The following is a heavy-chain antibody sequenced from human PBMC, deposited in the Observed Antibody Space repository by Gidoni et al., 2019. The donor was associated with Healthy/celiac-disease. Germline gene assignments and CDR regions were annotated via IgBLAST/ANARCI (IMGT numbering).Heavy chain of an antibody. Sequence: QVQLVQSGAEVKKPGASVKVSCKASGYTFTGSYMHWVRQAPGQGLEWMGWINPNSGGTNYAQKFQGRVTMTRDTSISTAYMELSRLRSDDTAVYYCARQRITMVRGVDYGMDVWGQGTTVTVSS. CDR1: GYTFTGSY. V-gene: IGHV1-2*02. D-gene: IGHD3-10*01. J-gene: IGHJ6*02. CDR3: ARQRITMVRGVDYGMDV. CDR2: INPNSGGT.